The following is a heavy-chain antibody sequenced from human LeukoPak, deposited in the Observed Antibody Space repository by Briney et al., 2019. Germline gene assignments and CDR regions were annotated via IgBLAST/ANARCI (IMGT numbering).Heavy chain of an antibody. Sequence: PSETLSLTCAVYGGSFSGYYWSWIRQPPGKGLEWIGEINHSGSTNYNPSLKSRVTISVDTSKNQFSLRLSSVTAADTAVHYCASRNYDFWSGYYTGLLGFDWGQGTLVTVSS. CDR2: INHSGST. J-gene: IGHJ4*02. V-gene: IGHV4-34*01. D-gene: IGHD3-3*01. CDR3: ASRNYDFWSGYYTGLLGFD. CDR1: GGSFSGYY.